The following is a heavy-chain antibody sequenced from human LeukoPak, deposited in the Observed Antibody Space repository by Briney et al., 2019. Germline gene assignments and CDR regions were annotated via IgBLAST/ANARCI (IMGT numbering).Heavy chain of an antibody. V-gene: IGHV4-39*01. CDR1: GGSISSSSYY. CDR3: ARRNSGSYSLDY. D-gene: IGHD1-26*01. CDR2: IYYSGST. J-gene: IGHJ4*02. Sequence: SETLSLTCTVSGGSISSSSYYWGWIRQPPGKGLEWIGNIYYSGSTYYNPSLKSRVTISVDTSKNQFSLKLSSVTAADMAVYYCARRNSGSYSLDYWGQGTLVTVSS.